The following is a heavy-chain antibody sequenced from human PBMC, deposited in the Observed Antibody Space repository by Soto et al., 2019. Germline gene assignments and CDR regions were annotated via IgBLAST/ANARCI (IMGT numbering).Heavy chain of an antibody. V-gene: IGHV1-18*04. Sequence: ASVKVSCKASCYRFSTYGIICVRQAPGQGPEWLGWTSTNNDDRNYAQKFRGRVTFTTDTSTSTAYLELRSLISDDTAVYFCARERYVASRHSHYDSWGQGTQVTVSS. CDR1: CYRFSTYG. J-gene: IGHJ4*02. CDR2: TSTNNDDR. D-gene: IGHD6-6*01. CDR3: ARERYVASRHSHYDS.